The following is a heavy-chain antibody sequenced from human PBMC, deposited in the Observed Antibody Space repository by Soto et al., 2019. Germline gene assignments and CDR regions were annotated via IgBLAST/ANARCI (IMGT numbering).Heavy chain of an antibody. V-gene: IGHV3-48*01. D-gene: IGHD3-9*01. Sequence: GGSLRLSCAASGFTFSSYSMNWVRQAPGKGLEWVSYISSSSSTIYYADSVKGRFTISRDNAKNSLYLQMNSLRAEDTAVYYCARDALRYFDWLPSDAFDIWGQGTMVTVSS. CDR1: GFTFSSYS. CDR2: ISSSSSTI. J-gene: IGHJ3*02. CDR3: ARDALRYFDWLPSDAFDI.